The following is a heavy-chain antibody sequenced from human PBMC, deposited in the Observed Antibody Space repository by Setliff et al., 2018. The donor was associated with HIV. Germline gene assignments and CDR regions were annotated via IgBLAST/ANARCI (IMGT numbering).Heavy chain of an antibody. Sequence: GGSLRLSCAASGFTFSSYAMGWVRQAPGKGLEWVSTIGAVGGPTHYAESVKGRFTISRDNSKNTLYLQMNSLRAEDTAVYYCAKDRTVVVITIFDYWGQGTLVTVSS. V-gene: IGHV3-23*01. CDR1: GFTFSSYA. CDR2: IGAVGGPT. J-gene: IGHJ4*02. D-gene: IGHD3-22*01. CDR3: AKDRTVVVITIFDY.